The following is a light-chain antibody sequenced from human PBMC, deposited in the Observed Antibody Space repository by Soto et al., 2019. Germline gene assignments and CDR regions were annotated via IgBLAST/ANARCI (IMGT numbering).Light chain of an antibody. Sequence: LTQPASVSGSHGQSITISRSGTSCDIGTYDHVAWFQQFPGKTPKLMIYSVSNRPSGVSYRFSGSRSGNTASLTISGLQAEDEADYYCISYTVSRSYLFGTRTKVTVL. V-gene: IGLV2-14*01. CDR3: ISYTVSRSYL. CDR1: SCDIGTYDH. J-gene: IGLJ1*01. CDR2: SVS.